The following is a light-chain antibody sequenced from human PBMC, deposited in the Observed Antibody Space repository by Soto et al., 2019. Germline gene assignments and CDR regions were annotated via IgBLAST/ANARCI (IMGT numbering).Light chain of an antibody. Sequence: QAVLTQPPSASGSPGQSVTISCTGTSSDVGGYNYVSWYQQHPGKAPKLMIYEVSKRPSGVPDRFSGSESGNTASLTVSGLQAEDEADYYCQSYDSDNQVFGGGTKLTVL. CDR1: SSDVGGYNY. V-gene: IGLV2-8*01. CDR2: EVS. CDR3: QSYDSDNQV. J-gene: IGLJ3*02.